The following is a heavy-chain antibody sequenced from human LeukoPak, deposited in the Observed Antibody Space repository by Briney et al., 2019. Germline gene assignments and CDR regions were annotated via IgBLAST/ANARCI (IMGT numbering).Heavy chain of an antibody. CDR1: GFTFINYW. D-gene: IGHD6-6*01. V-gene: IGHV3-7*03. CDR3: ARIVYSSSSFDY. J-gene: IGHJ4*02. CDR2: MKQDGSVK. Sequence: GGSLRLSCAASGFTFINYWMSWVRQAPGKGLEWVANMKQDGSVKYYVDSMKGRFTISRDNAKNSLYLQMSGLRAEDTAVYFWARIVYSSSSFDYWAQGVLVTFYS.